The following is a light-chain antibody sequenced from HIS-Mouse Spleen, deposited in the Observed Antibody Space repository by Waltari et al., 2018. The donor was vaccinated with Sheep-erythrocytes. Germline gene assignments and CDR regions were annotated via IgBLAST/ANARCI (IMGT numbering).Light chain of an antibody. J-gene: IGKJ4*01. CDR1: QSISSY. CDR3: QQSYSTPPT. V-gene: IGKV1-39*01. Sequence: DIQMTQSPSSLSASVGDRVTITCRASQSISSYLNWYQQKPGKAPKLLIYAASSLQSGVPSRFSCSGSGTDFTLTISSLQPEDFVTYYCQQSYSTPPTFGGGTKVEIK. CDR2: AAS.